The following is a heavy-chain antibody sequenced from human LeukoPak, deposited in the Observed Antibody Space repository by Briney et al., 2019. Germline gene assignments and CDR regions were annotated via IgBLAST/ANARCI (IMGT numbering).Heavy chain of an antibody. V-gene: IGHV1-2*06. CDR2: INPNSGGT. CDR1: GYTFTGCY. J-gene: IGHJ4*02. Sequence: GASVKVSCKASGYTFTGCYMHWVRQAPGQGLEWMGRINPNSGGTNYAQKFQGRVTMTRDTSISTAYMELSRLTSDDTAVYYCATDAYYYDSSGYSTSVHYFDYWGQGTLVTVSS. D-gene: IGHD3-22*01. CDR3: ATDAYYYDSSGYSTSVHYFDY.